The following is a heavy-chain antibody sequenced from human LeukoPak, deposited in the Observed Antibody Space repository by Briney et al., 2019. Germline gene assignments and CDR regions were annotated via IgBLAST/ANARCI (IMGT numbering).Heavy chain of an antibody. V-gene: IGHV3-74*01. Sequence: GGSLRLSCAASGFTFSSNWMHWVRQAPGKGLVWVSRINSDGSSTTYADSVKGRFTISRDNAKYTLYLQMNSLRADDTAVYYCASSRYINNWGIWGQGTMVTVSS. J-gene: IGHJ3*02. CDR3: ASSRYINNWGI. CDR1: GFTFSSNW. D-gene: IGHD6-13*01. CDR2: INSDGSST.